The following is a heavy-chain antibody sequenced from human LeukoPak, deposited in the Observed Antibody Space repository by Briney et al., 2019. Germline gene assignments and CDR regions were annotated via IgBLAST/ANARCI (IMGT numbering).Heavy chain of an antibody. CDR1: GITLSNYG. D-gene: IGHD3/OR15-3a*01. Sequence: PGGSLRLSCAVSGITLSNYGMSWVRQAPGKGLEWVAGISDRGGSTNYADSVKGRFTISRDNPKNTLYLQMNSLRAEDTAVYFCAKRGVVIRVILVGFHKEAYYFESWGQGALVTVSS. V-gene: IGHV3-23*01. J-gene: IGHJ4*02. CDR3: AKRGVVIRVILVGFHKEAYYFES. CDR2: ISDRGGST.